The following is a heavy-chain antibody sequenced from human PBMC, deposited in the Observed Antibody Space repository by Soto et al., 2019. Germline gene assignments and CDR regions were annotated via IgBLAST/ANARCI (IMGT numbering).Heavy chain of an antibody. J-gene: IGHJ6*03. CDR1: GGSISSYY. CDR3: ARVPGGIPTYYYYYYMDV. Sequence: PSETLSLTCTVSGGSISSYYWSWIRQPPGKGLEWIGYIYYSGSTNFNPSLKSRVTISVDTSKNQFSLKLSSVTAADTAVYYCARVPGGIPTYYYYYYMDVWGKGTTVTVSS. CDR2: IYYSGST. D-gene: IGHD2-8*02. V-gene: IGHV4-59*08.